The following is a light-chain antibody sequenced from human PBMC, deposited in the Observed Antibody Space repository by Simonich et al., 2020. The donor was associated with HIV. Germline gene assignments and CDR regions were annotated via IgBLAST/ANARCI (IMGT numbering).Light chain of an antibody. J-gene: IGKJ3*01. CDR1: QSVASI. V-gene: IGKV3-15*01. CDR2: YAS. Sequence: EILMPQSPATLSVSPGERATLSCRASQSVASILAWYQQKPGQSPRLIIYYASSRATCIPARFSGSGVGTEFTLTISSMQSEDFALYYCQQYNNWPSPFTFGPGTKVDIK. CDR3: QQYNNWPSPFT.